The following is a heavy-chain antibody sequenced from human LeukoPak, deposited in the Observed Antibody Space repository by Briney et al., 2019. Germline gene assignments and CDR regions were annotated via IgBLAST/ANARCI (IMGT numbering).Heavy chain of an antibody. CDR2: IYTSGST. J-gene: IGHJ6*03. D-gene: IGHD1-26*01. Sequence: PSETLSLTCTVSGGSISSSSYYWGWIRQPPGKGLEWIGRIYTSGSTNYNPSLKSRVTISVDTSKNQFSLKLSSVTAADTAVYYCAREVALAASSKIVGATGYYYYYMDVWGKGTTVTVSS. V-gene: IGHV4-39*07. CDR1: GGSISSSSYY. CDR3: AREVALAASSKIVGATGYYYYYMDV.